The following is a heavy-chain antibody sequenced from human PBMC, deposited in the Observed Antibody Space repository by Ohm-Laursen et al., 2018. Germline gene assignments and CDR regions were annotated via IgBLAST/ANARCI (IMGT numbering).Heavy chain of an antibody. CDR3: AKENPSYFYDY. CDR1: GFTFSNHG. CDR2: ISRDGSTK. J-gene: IGHJ4*02. Sequence: SLRLSCSATGFTFSNHGMHWVRQAPGKGLEWVAIISRDGSTKYYGDSVKGRFTISRDDSKNTLFLQMSALRAEDTALYYCAKENPSYFYDYWGQGTLVTVSS. V-gene: IGHV3-30*18. D-gene: IGHD3-10*01.